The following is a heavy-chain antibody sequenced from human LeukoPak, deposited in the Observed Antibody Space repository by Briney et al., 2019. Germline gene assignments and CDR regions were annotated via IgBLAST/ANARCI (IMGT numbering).Heavy chain of an antibody. J-gene: IGHJ4*02. CDR2: IYHSGTT. D-gene: IGHD3-22*01. CDR3: ARAVGYYFDNSGPSKTFGY. V-gene: IGHV4-39*07. CDR1: GGSIRSSSHY. Sequence: SETLSLTCTVSGGSIRSSSHYWGWIRQPPGEGLEWIGIIYHSGTTYYNASLKSRVTISVDTSKNQFSLKLTSVTAADTAVYYCARAVGYYFDNSGPSKTFGYWGQGTLVTVSS.